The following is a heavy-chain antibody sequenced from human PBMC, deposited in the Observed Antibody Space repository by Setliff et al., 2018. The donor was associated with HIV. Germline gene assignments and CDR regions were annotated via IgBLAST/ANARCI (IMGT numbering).Heavy chain of an antibody. Sequence: TLSLTCTVSGDSISSSRSFWGWIRQSPGKGLEWIGSIYFSGSVFYNPSFNSRVIISIDTSRNQFSLKLSSVTGADTAVYYCARVSSVIELQGGDYFDSWGQGLLVTVSS. CDR3: ARVSSVIELQGGDYFDS. V-gene: IGHV4-39*07. J-gene: IGHJ4*02. CDR1: GDSISSSRSF. CDR2: IYFSGSV. D-gene: IGHD1-7*01.